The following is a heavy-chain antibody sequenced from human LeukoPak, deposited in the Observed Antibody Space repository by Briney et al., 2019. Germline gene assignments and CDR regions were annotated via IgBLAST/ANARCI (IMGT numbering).Heavy chain of an antibody. CDR3: ARVNYYYYYGMDV. Sequence: GGSLRLSCAASGFTFSSYWMIWVRQAPGKGLEWVANIKQDGSEKYYVDSVEGRFTISRDDAKNSLYLQMNSLRVEDTALYYCARVNYYYYYGMDVWGQGTTVTVSS. CDR1: GFTFSSYW. V-gene: IGHV3-7*04. CDR2: IKQDGSEK. J-gene: IGHJ6*02.